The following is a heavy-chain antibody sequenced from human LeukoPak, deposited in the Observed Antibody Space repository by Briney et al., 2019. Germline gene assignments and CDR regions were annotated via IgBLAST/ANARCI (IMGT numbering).Heavy chain of an antibody. CDR2: ISSSSSTI. V-gene: IGHV3-48*01. Sequence: GGSLRLSCAASGSTFSSYSMNWVRQAPGKGLEWVSYISSSSSTIYYADSVKGRFTISRDNAKDSLYLQMNSLRAEDTAVYYCAKAQGVVRPPFDYWGQGTLVTVSS. D-gene: IGHD2-2*01. CDR3: AKAQGVVRPPFDY. J-gene: IGHJ4*02. CDR1: GSTFSSYS.